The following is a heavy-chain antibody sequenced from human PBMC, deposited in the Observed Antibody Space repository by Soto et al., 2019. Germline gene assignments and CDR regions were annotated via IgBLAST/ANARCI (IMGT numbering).Heavy chain of an antibody. J-gene: IGHJ3*01. D-gene: IGHD6-19*01. CDR3: LRQGSGRCSRGCFDL. Sequence: EVQLLESGGGLVRPGGSLRLSCAASGFTFTNYAMNWVRQAPGKGLEWVSFISGSGGSTDYADSVQGRFTISRDNSKNTLFLQVNSLRAEDTAIYYCLRQGSGRCSRGCFDLWGRGTMVTVSS. V-gene: IGHV3-23*01. CDR2: ISGSGGST. CDR1: GFTFTNYA.